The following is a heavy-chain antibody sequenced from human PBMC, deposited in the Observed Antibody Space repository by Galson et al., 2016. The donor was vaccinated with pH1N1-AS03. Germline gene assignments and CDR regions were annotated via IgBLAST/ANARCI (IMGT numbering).Heavy chain of an antibody. CDR3: ARSPRIIAVTGTSPGHFDP. CDR1: GYSISSGYY. J-gene: IGHJ5*02. D-gene: IGHD6-19*01. Sequence: SETLSLTCAVSGYSISSGYYWGWIRQPPGKGLEWIGSIYHSGSTSYNPSLKNRVTISLDTSKNQFSLKLSSVTAADTAVYYCARSPRIIAVTGTSPGHFDPWGQGTLVTVSS. V-gene: IGHV4-38-2*01. CDR2: IYHSGST.